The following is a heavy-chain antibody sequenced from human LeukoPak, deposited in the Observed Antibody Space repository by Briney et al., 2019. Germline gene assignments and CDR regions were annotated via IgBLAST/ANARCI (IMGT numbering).Heavy chain of an antibody. V-gene: IGHV3-48*01. CDR2: ISSSSSTI. CDR1: GFTFSSYS. D-gene: IGHD5-12*01. Sequence: PGGSLRLSCAASGFTFSSYSMNWVRQAPGKGLEWVSYISSSSSTIYYAASVKGRFTISRDNAKNSLYLQMNSLRAEDTAVYYCARGNSGYDYYYYMDVWGKGTTVTVSS. J-gene: IGHJ6*03. CDR3: ARGNSGYDYYYYMDV.